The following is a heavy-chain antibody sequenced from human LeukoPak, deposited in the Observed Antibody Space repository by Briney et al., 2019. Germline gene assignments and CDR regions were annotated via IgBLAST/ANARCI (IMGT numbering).Heavy chain of an antibody. CDR1: GFTFSSYA. CDR3: AKGYYDILTDYFHNWFNP. D-gene: IGHD3-9*01. Sequence: GGSLRLSCAASGFTFSSYAVSWVRQAPGVGLEWVSTISGRGGSTFYADSVKGRFTISRDNSKNTLYLQMNSLRADDTAVYYCAKGYYDILTDYFHNWFNPWGQGTLIIVSS. J-gene: IGHJ5*02. V-gene: IGHV3-23*01. CDR2: ISGRGGST.